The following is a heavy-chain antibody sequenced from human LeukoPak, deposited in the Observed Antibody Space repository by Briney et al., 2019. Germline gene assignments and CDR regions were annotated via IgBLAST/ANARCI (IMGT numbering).Heavy chain of an antibody. Sequence: SEALSLTCTVSGGSISSSSYYWGWIRQPPGTGLEWIGSIYYSGSTYYNPSLKSRVTISVDTSKNQFSLKLSSVTAADTAVYYCATTGIAFRWFDPWGQGTLVTVSS. CDR2: IYYSGST. CDR1: GGSISSSSYY. J-gene: IGHJ5*02. V-gene: IGHV4-39*01. D-gene: IGHD2-15*01. CDR3: ATTGIAFRWFDP.